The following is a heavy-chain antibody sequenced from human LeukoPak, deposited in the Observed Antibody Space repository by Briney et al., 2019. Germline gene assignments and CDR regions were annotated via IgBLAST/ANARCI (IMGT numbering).Heavy chain of an antibody. CDR1: GDSITTGRYY. D-gene: IGHD3-3*01. CDR3: ARGRDYDFWSGDWYFQH. J-gene: IGHJ1*01. Sequence: PSETLSLTCTVSGDSITTGRYYWGWIRQPAGKGLEWIGRIYTSGSTNYNPSLKSRVTISVDTSKNQFSLKLSSVTAADTAVYYCARGRDYDFWSGDWYFQHWGQGTLVTVSS. V-gene: IGHV4-61*02. CDR2: IYTSGST.